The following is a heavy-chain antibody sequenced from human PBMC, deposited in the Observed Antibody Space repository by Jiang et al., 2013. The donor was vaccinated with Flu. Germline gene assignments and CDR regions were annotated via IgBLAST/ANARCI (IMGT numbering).Heavy chain of an antibody. V-gene: IGHV2-70*11. CDR2: IDWDDDK. D-gene: IGHD4-23*01. J-gene: IGHJ4*02. Sequence: KPTQTLTLTCTFSGFSLSTSGMCVSWVRQPPGKALEWLARIDWDDDKYYSTSLKTRLTISKDTSKNQVVLTMTNMDPVDTGTYYCARIRHYGGNSDFDFWGQGILVTVSS. CDR3: ARIRHYGGNSDFDF. CDR1: GFSLSTSGMC.